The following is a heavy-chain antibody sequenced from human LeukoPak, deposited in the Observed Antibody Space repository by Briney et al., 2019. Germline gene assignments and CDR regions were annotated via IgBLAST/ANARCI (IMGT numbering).Heavy chain of an antibody. V-gene: IGHV4-59*08. Sequence: SETLSLTCSVSGGSISNYFWTWIGQPPGKGLEWIGYIYSSGSTYYNPSLKSRVTISVDTSKNRFSLKLSTVTAADTAVYYCARRPTGDPKFADCGQGSLVTVSS. CDR3: ARRPTGDPKFAD. J-gene: IGHJ4*02. CDR2: IYSSGST. D-gene: IGHD7-27*01. CDR1: GGSISNYF.